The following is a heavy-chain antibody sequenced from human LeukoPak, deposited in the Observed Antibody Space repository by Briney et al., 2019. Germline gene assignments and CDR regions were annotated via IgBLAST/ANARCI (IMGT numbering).Heavy chain of an antibody. V-gene: IGHV4-30-4*08. CDR1: GGSISSGDYY. J-gene: IGHJ4*02. D-gene: IGHD2-2*01. CDR3: AREGIVVVPAAMN. Sequence: SQTLSLTCTVSGGSISSGDYYWSWIRQPPGKGLEWIGYLYYSGSTYYNPSLKSRVTISVDTSKNQFSLKLSSVTAADTAMYYCAREGIVVVPAAMNWGQGTLVTVSS. CDR2: LYYSGST.